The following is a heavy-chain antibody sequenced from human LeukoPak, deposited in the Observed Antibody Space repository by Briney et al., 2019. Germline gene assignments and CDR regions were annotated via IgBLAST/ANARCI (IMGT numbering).Heavy chain of an antibody. CDR2: ISSGSSYI. Sequence: GGSLRLSCAASGFTFSSYTMNWVRQAPGKGLEWVSIISSGSSYIHYADSVKGRFTISRDNAKNSLYLQMNSLRAEDTAVYYCAREAAAGLTYYYYYMDVWGKGTTVTISS. V-gene: IGHV3-21*01. CDR1: GFTFSSYT. J-gene: IGHJ6*03. CDR3: AREAAAGLTYYYYYMDV. D-gene: IGHD6-13*01.